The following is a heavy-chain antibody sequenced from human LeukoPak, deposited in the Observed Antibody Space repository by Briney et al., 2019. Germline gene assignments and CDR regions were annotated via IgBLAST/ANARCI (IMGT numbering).Heavy chain of an antibody. Sequence: GGSLRLSCAASGFTFSSYGMHWVRQAPGKGLEWVAFIRYDGSNKYYTDSVKGRFTISRDNSKNTLYLQMKSLRDEDTAVYYCASLFGYYDILTGPVDYWGQGTLVTVSS. J-gene: IGHJ4*02. CDR2: IRYDGSNK. V-gene: IGHV3-30*02. D-gene: IGHD3-9*01. CDR1: GFTFSSYG. CDR3: ASLFGYYDILTGPVDY.